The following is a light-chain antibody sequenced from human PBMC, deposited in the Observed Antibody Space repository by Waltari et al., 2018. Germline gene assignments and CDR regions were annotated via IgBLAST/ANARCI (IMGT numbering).Light chain of an antibody. V-gene: IGLV2-14*03. CDR2: DVT. J-gene: IGLJ1*01. Sequence: QSALTQPASVSGSPGQSITISCTGTSSDVGGYNYVSWYQQHPGKAPKLMIYDVTNRPSGFSNHFSGSKSGNTASLTISGLQAEDEADYYCTSYTSSSTLVFGTGTRVTVL. CDR3: TSYTSSSTLV. CDR1: SSDVGGYNY.